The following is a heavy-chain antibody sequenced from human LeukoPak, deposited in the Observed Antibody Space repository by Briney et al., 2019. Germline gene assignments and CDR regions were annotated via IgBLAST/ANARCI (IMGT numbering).Heavy chain of an antibody. CDR3: ASRSFQVRDAWNPERD. Sequence: GGSLRLSCAASGFTFTNYWMSWVRQAPGKGLEWVANIKQDGSEKYYVDSVKGRFTISRDNAKRSLSLQMYSLTAEDTAVYYCASRSFQVRDAWNPERDWGQGTLVTVSS. J-gene: IGHJ4*02. CDR1: GFTFTNYW. V-gene: IGHV3-7*01. CDR2: IKQDGSEK. D-gene: IGHD1-1*01.